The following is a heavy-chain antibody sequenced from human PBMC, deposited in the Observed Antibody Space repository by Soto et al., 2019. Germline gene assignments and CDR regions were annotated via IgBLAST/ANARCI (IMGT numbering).Heavy chain of an antibody. Sequence: PSETLFLTCTVSGGSISSYYWSWIRQPPGKGLEWIGYIYYSGSTNYNPSLKSRVTISVDTSKNQFSLKLSSVTAADTAVYYCAASVTAMVRSVDQPLTTGSFDYWGQGTLVTVSS. D-gene: IGHD5-18*01. CDR3: AASVTAMVRSVDQPLTTGSFDY. CDR2: IYYSGST. V-gene: IGHV4-59*01. CDR1: GGSISSYY. J-gene: IGHJ4*02.